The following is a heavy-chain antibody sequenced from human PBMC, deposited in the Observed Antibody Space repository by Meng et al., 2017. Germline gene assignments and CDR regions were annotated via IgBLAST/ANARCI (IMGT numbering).Heavy chain of an antibody. CDR2: IYYSGST. D-gene: IGHD3-10*01. CDR3: ARVPYYGSGSYQYNWFDP. V-gene: IGHV4-39*07. J-gene: IGHJ5*02. Sequence: QAQAWGPGLVKPSGTLSLTCTVSGGSISSSSYYWGWIRQPPGKGLEWIGSIYYSGSTYYNPSLKSRVTISVDTSKNQFSLKLSSVTAADTAVYYCARVPYYGSGSYQYNWFDPWGQGTLVTVSS. CDR1: GGSISSSSYY.